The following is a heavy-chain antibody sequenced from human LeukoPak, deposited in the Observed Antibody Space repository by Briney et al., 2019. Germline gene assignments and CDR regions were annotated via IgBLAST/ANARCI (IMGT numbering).Heavy chain of an antibody. D-gene: IGHD3-10*01. J-gene: IGHJ4*02. V-gene: IGHV3-53*01. CDR2: IYSGGST. CDR3: ARDLGETGY. Sequence: GGALRISPAAPWVPRHNKNNSLGPPPPGEGLEWVSVIYSGGSTYYADSVKGRFTISRDNSKNTLYLQMNSLRAEDTAVYYCARDLGETGYWGQGTLVTVSS. CDR1: WVPRHNKN.